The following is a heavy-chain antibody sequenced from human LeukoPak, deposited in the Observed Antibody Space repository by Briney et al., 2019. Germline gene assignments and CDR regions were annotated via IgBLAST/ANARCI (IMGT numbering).Heavy chain of an antibody. CDR1: GFTFSSYA. J-gene: IGHJ4*02. V-gene: IGHV3-23*01. CDR3: LGYCSGGNSYSGGY. CDR2: IIAEGGGT. Sequence: PGGSLRLSCAASGFTFSSYAMSWVRQAPGKGLEWVSAIIAEGGGTYYADSVKGRFTISRDNSKNTQSLQMNSLRAEDTAVYYCLGYCSGGNSYSGGYWGQGTLVTVSS. D-gene: IGHD2-15*01.